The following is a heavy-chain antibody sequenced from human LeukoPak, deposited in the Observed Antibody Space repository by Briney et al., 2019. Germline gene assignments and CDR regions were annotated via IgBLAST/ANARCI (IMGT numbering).Heavy chain of an antibody. V-gene: IGHV4-34*01. CDR1: GGSLSGYY. J-gene: IGHJ6*02. CDR2: INHSGST. Sequence: SETLSLTCAVYGGSLSGYYWSWIRQPPGKGLEWIGEINHSGSTNYNPSLKSRVTISVDTSKNQFSLKLSSVTAADTAVYYCSRIRYCSSTSCHLGMDVWGQGTTVTVSS. CDR3: SRIRYCSSTSCHLGMDV. D-gene: IGHD2-2*01.